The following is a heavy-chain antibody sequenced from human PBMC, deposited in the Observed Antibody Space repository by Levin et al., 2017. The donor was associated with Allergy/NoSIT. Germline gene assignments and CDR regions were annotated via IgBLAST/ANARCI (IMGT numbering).Heavy chain of an antibody. CDR3: ARWGNRNYFDTSASYLAY. J-gene: IGHJ4*02. CDR2: INHSGGA. CDR1: GASFSGYS. Sequence: SETLSLTCAVSGASFSGYSYTWIRQPPGRGLEWIGEINHSGGATYNPSLKSRVTISVDTSKSQFSLKLSSVTAADTAVYYCARWGNRNYFDTSASYLAYWGQGALVTVSS. D-gene: IGHD3-22*01. V-gene: IGHV4-34*01.